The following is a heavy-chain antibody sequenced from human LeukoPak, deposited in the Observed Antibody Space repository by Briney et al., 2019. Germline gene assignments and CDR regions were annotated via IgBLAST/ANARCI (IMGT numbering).Heavy chain of an antibody. CDR1: GGSISSGGYS. Sequence: SETLSLTCAVSGGSISSGGYSWSWIRQPPGKGLEWIGYIYHSGSTYYNPSLKSRVTISVDRSKNQFSLKLSSVTAADTAVYYCARVGYCSGGSCYDEYFQHWGQGTLVTVSS. J-gene: IGHJ1*01. CDR3: ARVGYCSGGSCYDEYFQH. V-gene: IGHV4-30-2*01. CDR2: IYHSGST. D-gene: IGHD2-15*01.